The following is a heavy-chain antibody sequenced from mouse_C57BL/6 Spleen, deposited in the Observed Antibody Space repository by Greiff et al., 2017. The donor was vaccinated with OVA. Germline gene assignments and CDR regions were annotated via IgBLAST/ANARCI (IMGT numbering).Heavy chain of an antibody. J-gene: IGHJ4*01. V-gene: IGHV1-80*01. Sequence: QVQLQQSGAELVKPGASVKISCKASGYAFSSYWMNWVKQRPGKGLEWIGQIYPGDGDTNYNGKFKGKATLTADKSSSTAYMQLSSLTSEDSAVYFCARSWEAGAMDYWGQGTSVTVSS. D-gene: IGHD4-1*01. CDR3: ARSWEAGAMDY. CDR1: GYAFSSYW. CDR2: IYPGDGDT.